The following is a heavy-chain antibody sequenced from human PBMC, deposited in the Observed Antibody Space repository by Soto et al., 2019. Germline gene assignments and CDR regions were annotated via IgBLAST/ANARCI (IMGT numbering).Heavy chain of an antibody. CDR2: LGGNGFTT. V-gene: IGHV3-23*04. J-gene: IGHJ6*03. CDR3: AKALRPSLNVFSYMDV. Sequence: EVQLVESGGGLVQPGGSLRLSCVVSGFTFGSYAMSWVRQAPEKGLEWVAILGGNGFTTYYADSVKGRFTISGDKSKSTLFVQMNSLRADDTGVYYCAKALRPSLNVFSYMDVWGRGTSVTVSS. CDR1: GFTFGSYA. D-gene: IGHD2-2*01.